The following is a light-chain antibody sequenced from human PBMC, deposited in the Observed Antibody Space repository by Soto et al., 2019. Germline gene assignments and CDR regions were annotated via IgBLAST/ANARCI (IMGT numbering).Light chain of an antibody. CDR2: KAS. CDR3: QQNNSYPYT. Sequence: DIQMTQSPSTLSASVGDRVTITCRASQSISSWLAWYQKKPGKAPKLMIYKASSLESGVQSRFSGRGSGTEFTLTISSLQPDDFATYYCQQNNSYPYTFGQGTKLEIK. CDR1: QSISSW. J-gene: IGKJ2*01. V-gene: IGKV1-5*03.